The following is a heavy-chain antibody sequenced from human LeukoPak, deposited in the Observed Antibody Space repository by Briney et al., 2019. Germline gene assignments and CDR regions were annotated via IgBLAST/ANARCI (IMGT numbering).Heavy chain of an antibody. D-gene: IGHD6-13*01. CDR2: IWYDGSNK. CDR3: AREFSAGWFDP. J-gene: IGHJ5*02. V-gene: IGHV3-33*01. Sequence: GGSLRLSCAASGFTFSSYGMHWVRQAPGKGLEWVAVIWYDGSNKFYADSVKGRFTISRDNSKNTLYLQMNSLRAEDTAVYYCAREFSAGWFDPWGQGTLVTVSS. CDR1: GFTFSSYG.